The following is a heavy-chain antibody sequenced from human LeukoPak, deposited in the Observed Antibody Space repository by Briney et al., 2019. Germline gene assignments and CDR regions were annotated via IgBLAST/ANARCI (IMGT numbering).Heavy chain of an antibody. Sequence: GGSLRLSCAASGFTFSSYAMHWVRQAPGKGLEWVAVISYDGSNKYYADSVKGRFTISRDNSKNTLYLQMNSLRAEDTAVYHCLVMDRFYYGSGYWVQWGQGTLVTVSS. CDR2: ISYDGSNK. CDR1: GFTFSSYA. D-gene: IGHD3-22*01. J-gene: IGHJ4*02. V-gene: IGHV3-30*07. CDR3: LVMDRFYYGSGYWVQ.